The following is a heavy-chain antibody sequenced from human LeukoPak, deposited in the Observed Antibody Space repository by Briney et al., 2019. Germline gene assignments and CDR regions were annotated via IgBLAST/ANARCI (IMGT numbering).Heavy chain of an antibody. D-gene: IGHD2-8*01. V-gene: IGHV1-18*04. CDR1: GYTFTAYY. J-gene: IGHJ5*02. CDR3: VRDIQWRFDP. Sequence: ASVKVSCKASGYTFTAYYLHWVRQAPGQGLEWMGWISTNKGNTNYAQRLQGRVTMTTDTSTSTAYMELRSLRSDDTAIYYCVRDIQWRFDPWGQGTLVTVSS. CDR2: ISTNKGNT.